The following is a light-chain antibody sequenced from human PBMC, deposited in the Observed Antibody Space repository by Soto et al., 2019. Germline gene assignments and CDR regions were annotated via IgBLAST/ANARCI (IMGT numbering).Light chain of an antibody. CDR1: TGAVTSGHY. V-gene: IGLV7-46*01. CDR2: DTT. CDR3: LLFYTGIRV. Sequence: QAVVTQEPSLTVSPGGTVTLTCGSSTGAVTSGHYPYWFQQKPGQAPRTLIYDTTNKHSWTPARFSGSLLGGKAALTLSGAQPEDEADYCGLLFYTGIRVFGGGTKVTVL. J-gene: IGLJ2*01.